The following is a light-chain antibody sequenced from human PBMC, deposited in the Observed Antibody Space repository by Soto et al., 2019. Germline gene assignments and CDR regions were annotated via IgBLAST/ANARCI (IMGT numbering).Light chain of an antibody. CDR2: VNSDGSH. Sequence: QLVLTQSPSASASLGASVKLTCTLSSGHNSYAIAWHQQQPEKGPRYLMKVNSDGSHSKGGGIPDRFSGSSSGAERYLTISSLQSEDEADYYCQTWSTDIRVFGGGTKVTVL. V-gene: IGLV4-69*01. J-gene: IGLJ3*02. CDR3: QTWSTDIRV. CDR1: SGHNSYA.